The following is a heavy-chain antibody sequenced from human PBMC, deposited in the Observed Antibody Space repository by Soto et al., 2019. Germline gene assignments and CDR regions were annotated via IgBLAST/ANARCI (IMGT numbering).Heavy chain of an antibody. CDR2: IVVGSGET. D-gene: IGHD1-26*01. CDR1: GFTFSTSA. Sequence: SVKVSCKASGFTFSTSAVQWVRQARGQRLEWIGSIVVGSGETNYAQKFQGRVTITGDISTATAYMDLSSLRSDDTAVYYCAAYRPSGTWYSGSYFVYNYYMDVWGQGTTVTVSS. V-gene: IGHV1-58*01. CDR3: AAYRPSGTWYSGSYFVYNYYMDV. J-gene: IGHJ6*02.